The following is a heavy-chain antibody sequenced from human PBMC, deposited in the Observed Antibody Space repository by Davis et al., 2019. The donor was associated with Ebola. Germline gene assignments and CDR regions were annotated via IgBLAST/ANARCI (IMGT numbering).Heavy chain of an antibody. D-gene: IGHD6-19*01. CDR2: IYYSGST. CDR3: ARDEWLVRGNFDY. Sequence: SETLSPTCTVSGGSVSSGSYYWSWIRQPPGKGLEWIGYIYYSGSTNYNPSLKSRVTISVDTSKNQFSLKLSSVTAADTAVYYCARDEWLVRGNFDYWGQGTLVTVSS. CDR1: GGSVSSGSYY. V-gene: IGHV4-61*01. J-gene: IGHJ4*02.